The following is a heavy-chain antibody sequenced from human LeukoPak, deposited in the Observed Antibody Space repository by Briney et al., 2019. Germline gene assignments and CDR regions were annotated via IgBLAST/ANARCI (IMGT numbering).Heavy chain of an antibody. Sequence: SETLSLTCTVSGGSISSYYWSWIRQHPGKGLEWIGYIYYSGSTYYNPSLKSRVTISVDTSKNQFSLKLSSVTAADTAVYYCARVPQYSGYVEAIDYWGQGTLVTVSS. V-gene: IGHV4-59*06. CDR3: ARVPQYSGYVEAIDY. CDR2: IYYSGST. CDR1: GGSISSYY. D-gene: IGHD5-12*01. J-gene: IGHJ4*02.